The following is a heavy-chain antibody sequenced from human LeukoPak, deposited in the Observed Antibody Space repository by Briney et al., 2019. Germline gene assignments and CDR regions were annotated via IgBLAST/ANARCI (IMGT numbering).Heavy chain of an antibody. Sequence: GGSLRLSCAASGFTFPNAWMNWVRQAPGMGLEWVGRIKSKTDGGTSDYAAPVKGRFTISRDDSKNTLYLQMNSLKTEDTAVYYCTTRGDRYSYGYVAFDIWGQGTMVTVSS. CDR1: GFTFPNAW. D-gene: IGHD5-18*01. CDR3: TTRGDRYSYGYVAFDI. V-gene: IGHV3-15*07. J-gene: IGHJ3*02. CDR2: IKSKTDGGTS.